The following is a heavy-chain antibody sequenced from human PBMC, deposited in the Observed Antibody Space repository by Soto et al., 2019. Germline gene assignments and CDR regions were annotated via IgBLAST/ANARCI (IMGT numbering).Heavy chain of an antibody. CDR1: GGTFSSFA. D-gene: IGHD2-21*01. CDR2: IVPMFAAP. J-gene: IGHJ6*02. CDR3: ARDRVMRGNAYYYGMDV. V-gene: IGHV1-69*12. Sequence: QVLLVQSGAEVKKPGSSVRVSCKTSGGTFSSFAISWMRLAPGQGLEWMGVIVPMFAAPTYAQKFQGRVSITADESTRTAYMELSRLRSDDTAVYYSARDRVMRGNAYYYGMDVWGQGTTVTVSS.